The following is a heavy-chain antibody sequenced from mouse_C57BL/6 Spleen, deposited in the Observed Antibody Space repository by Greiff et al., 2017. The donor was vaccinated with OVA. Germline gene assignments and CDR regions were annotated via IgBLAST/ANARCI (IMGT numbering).Heavy chain of an antibody. CDR3: ARGNYYDDDVYYAMDY. J-gene: IGHJ4*01. Sequence: EVQLQQSGPVLVKPGASVKMSCKASGYTFTDYYMNWVKQSHGKSLEWIGVINPYNGGTSYNQKFKGKATLTVDKSSSTAYMELNSLTSEDSAVYYCARGNYYDDDVYYAMDYWGQGTSVTVSS. CDR2: INPYNGGT. V-gene: IGHV1-19*01. CDR1: GYTFTDYY. D-gene: IGHD2-4*01.